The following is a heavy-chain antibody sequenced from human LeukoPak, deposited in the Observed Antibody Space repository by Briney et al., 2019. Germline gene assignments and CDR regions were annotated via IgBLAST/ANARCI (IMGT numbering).Heavy chain of an antibody. V-gene: IGHV3-11*04. Sequence: PGGSLRLSCAASGFTFSDYYMSWIRQAPGKGLEWVSYIISSGSTTYYADSVKGRFTISRDNAKNSLYLQMNSLRAEDTAVYYCASPRRGYCSGGSCYFLYFQHWGQGTLVTVSS. CDR1: GFTFSDYY. CDR3: ASPRRGYCSGGSCYFLYFQH. J-gene: IGHJ1*01. CDR2: IISSGSTT. D-gene: IGHD2-15*01.